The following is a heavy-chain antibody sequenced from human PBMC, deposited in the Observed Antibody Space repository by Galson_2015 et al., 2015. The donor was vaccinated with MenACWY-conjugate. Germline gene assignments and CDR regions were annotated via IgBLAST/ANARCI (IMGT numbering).Heavy chain of an antibody. D-gene: IGHD3-16*01. CDR2: GNSDGSGT. CDR1: GLTFSRYW. CDR3: ARSYVPGSDRKNDYMDV. V-gene: IGHV3-74*01. J-gene: IGHJ6*03. Sequence: SLRLSCAASGLTFSRYWMPWFLPAPGTGLVWVSRGNSDGSGTGYADSVKGRFTISRENAKNMLFLQMNSLKVEDTAVYYSARSYVPGSDRKNDYMDVWGRGTSVTVSS.